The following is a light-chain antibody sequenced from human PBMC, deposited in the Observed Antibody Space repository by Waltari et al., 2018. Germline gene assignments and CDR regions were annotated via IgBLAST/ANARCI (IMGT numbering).Light chain of an antibody. CDR3: SSYISSDTLEL. Sequence: HSALTQPASVSGSPGQSITISCTGTSSDVGGYNYVSWYQPHPGKAPKLMIFDVSYRPSGISNRFSGSKSGNTASLTISGLQAEDEADYYCSSYISSDTLELFGGGTSLTVL. CDR1: SSDVGGYNY. V-gene: IGLV2-14*03. CDR2: DVS. J-gene: IGLJ2*01.